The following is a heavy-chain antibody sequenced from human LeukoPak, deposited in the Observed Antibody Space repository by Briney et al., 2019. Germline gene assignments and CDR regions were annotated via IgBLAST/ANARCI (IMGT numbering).Heavy chain of an antibody. CDR1: GYSFTSYW. J-gene: IGHJ6*02. CDR2: IYPGDSDT. CDR3: ARISVYGSGSYSSSYYYGMDV. Sequence: GESLKISCKGSGYSFTSYWIGWVRQMPGKGLEWMGIIYPGDSDTRYSPSFQGQVTISADKSISTAYLQWSSLKASDTAMYYCARISVYGSGSYSSSYYYGMDVWGQGTTVTVSS. D-gene: IGHD3-10*01. V-gene: IGHV5-51*01.